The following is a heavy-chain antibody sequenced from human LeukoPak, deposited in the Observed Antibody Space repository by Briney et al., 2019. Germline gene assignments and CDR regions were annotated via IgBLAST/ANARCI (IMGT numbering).Heavy chain of an antibody. CDR3: AKDFSYSSGCFDY. Sequence: GGSLRLSCAASGFTFSSYAMHWVRQAPGKGLEWVAVISYDGSNKYYADSVKGRFTISRDNSKNTLYLQMNSLRAEDTAVYYCAKDFSYSSGCFDYWGQGTLVTASS. CDR1: GFTFSSYA. J-gene: IGHJ4*02. V-gene: IGHV3-30-3*01. CDR2: ISYDGSNK. D-gene: IGHD6-19*01.